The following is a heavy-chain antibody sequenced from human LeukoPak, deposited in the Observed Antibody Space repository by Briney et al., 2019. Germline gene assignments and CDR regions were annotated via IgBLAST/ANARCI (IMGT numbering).Heavy chain of an antibody. D-gene: IGHD3-3*01. CDR1: GFTFSSYA. J-gene: IGHJ4*02. Sequence: PGGSLRLSCAASGFTFSSYAMSWVRQAPGKGLEWVSVISGSGSNTYYADSVKGRFTVSRDNSRNTLYLQMNSLRAEDTAVYYCASAHYDFWSGYPMWGQGTLDTVSS. CDR3: ASAHYDFWSGYPM. CDR2: ISGSGSNT. V-gene: IGHV3-23*01.